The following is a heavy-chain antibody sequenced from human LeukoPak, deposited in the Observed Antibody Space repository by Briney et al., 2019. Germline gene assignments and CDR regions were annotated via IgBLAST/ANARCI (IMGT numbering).Heavy chain of an antibody. CDR2: IYYSGST. Sequence: SETLSLTCTVSGGSISSYYWSWIRQPPGKGLEWIGYIYYSGSTNYNPSLKSRVTISVDTSKNQFSLKLSSVTAADTAVYYCARGSGSYISFAFDIWGQGTMVTVSS. D-gene: IGHD1-26*01. J-gene: IGHJ3*02. CDR1: GGSISSYY. CDR3: ARGSGSYISFAFDI. V-gene: IGHV4-59*01.